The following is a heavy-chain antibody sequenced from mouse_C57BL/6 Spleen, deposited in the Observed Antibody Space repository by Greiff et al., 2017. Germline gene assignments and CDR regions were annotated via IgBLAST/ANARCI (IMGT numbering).Heavy chain of an antibody. CDR1: GYTFTSYW. Sequence: QVQLQQPGAELVKPGASVKLSCKASGYTFTSYWMHWVKQRPGRGLEWIGRIAPNRGGTKYNETFKSKATLTVDKPSSTASRQLSSLTSEDSAVYYCAREGTYYSNYGRAYWGQGTLVTVSA. J-gene: IGHJ3*01. V-gene: IGHV1-72*01. CDR3: AREGTYYSNYGRAY. D-gene: IGHD2-5*01. CDR2: IAPNRGGT.